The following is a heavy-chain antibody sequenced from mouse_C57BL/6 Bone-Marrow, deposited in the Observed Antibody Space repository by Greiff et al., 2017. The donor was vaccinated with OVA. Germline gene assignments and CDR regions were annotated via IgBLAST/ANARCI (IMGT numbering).Heavy chain of an antibody. J-gene: IGHJ3*01. Sequence: EVQRVESGGGLVQPGGSMKLSCAASGFTFSDAWMDWVRQSPEKGLEWVAEIRNKANNHATYYAESVKGSFTISRDDSKSSVYLQMNSVRAEDTGIYYCTMTAQATRFAYWGQGTLVTVSA. CDR2: IRNKANNHAT. V-gene: IGHV6-6*01. D-gene: IGHD3-2*02. CDR1: GFTFSDAW. CDR3: TMTAQATRFAY.